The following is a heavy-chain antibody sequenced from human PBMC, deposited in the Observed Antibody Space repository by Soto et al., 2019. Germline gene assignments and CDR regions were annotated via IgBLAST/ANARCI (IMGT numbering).Heavy chain of an antibody. J-gene: IGHJ5*02. V-gene: IGHV1-69*12. CDR1: GGTFSSYA. Sequence: QVQLVQSGAEVKKPGSSVKVSCKASGGTFSSYAISWVRQAPGQGLEWMGGIIPIFGTANYAQKFQGRVTITADESTSTAYMELSSLRSEDTAVYYCARDYWLEDSSGWIHSHLIRTGANWFDPWGQGTLVTVSS. D-gene: IGHD6-19*01. CDR3: ARDYWLEDSSGWIHSHLIRTGANWFDP. CDR2: IIPIFGTA.